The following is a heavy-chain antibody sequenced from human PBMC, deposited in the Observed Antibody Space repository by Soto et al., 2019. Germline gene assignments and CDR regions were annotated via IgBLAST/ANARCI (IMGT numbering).Heavy chain of an antibody. CDR2: IIPIFGTA. V-gene: IGHV1-69*01. D-gene: IGHD3-10*01. CDR1: GGTFSSYA. CDR3: ARDVVRGVIITSYYYDGMDV. Sequence: QVQLVQSGAEVKKPGSSVKVSCKASGGTFSSYAISWVRQAPGQGLEWMGGIIPIFGTANYAQKFQGRVTITADESTSTAYMELSSLRSEDTAVYYCARDVVRGVIITSYYYDGMDVWGQGTTVTVSS. J-gene: IGHJ6*02.